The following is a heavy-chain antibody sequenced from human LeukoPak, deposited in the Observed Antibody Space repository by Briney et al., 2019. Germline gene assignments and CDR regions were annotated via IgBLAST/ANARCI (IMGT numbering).Heavy chain of an antibody. D-gene: IGHD6-19*01. J-gene: IGHJ3*02. V-gene: IGHV3-49*03. CDR1: GFTFGDYA. Sequence: AGGSLRLSCTASGFTFGDYAMSWFRQAPGKGLEWVGFIRSKAYGGTTEYAASVKGRFTISRDDSKSIAYLQMNSLKTEDTAVYYCTRDKYSSGWFDAFDIWGHGTMVTVSS. CDR3: TRDKYSSGWFDAFDI. CDR2: IRSKAYGGTT.